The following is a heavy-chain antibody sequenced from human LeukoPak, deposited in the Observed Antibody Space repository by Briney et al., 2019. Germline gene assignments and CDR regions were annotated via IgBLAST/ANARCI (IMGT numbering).Heavy chain of an antibody. V-gene: IGHV3-66*01. CDR2: IYRGGTT. CDR3: ARRGDIGQDALDI. J-gene: IGHJ3*02. D-gene: IGHD3-10*01. CDR1: TFNVSSYY. Sequence: GGSLRLSCASSTFNVSSYYMSWVRQAPGKGLDWVSVIYRGGTTYYADSVKGRFTMSRDSSKNTLYLQMNSLRVDDTALYYCARRGDIGQDALDIWGQGTMVTVYS.